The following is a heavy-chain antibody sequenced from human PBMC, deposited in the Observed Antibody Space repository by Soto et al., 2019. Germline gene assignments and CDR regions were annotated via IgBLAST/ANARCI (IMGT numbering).Heavy chain of an antibody. D-gene: IGHD2-21*01. CDR2: ISGGGGSS. CDR1: GFTFSNYA. V-gene: IGHV3-23*01. J-gene: IGHJ4*02. Sequence: EVQLLESGGGLVQPGGSLRLSCAASGFTFSNYAMSWVRQAPGKGLEWVSGISGGGGSSYYADSVKGRFTISRDYSKNTLYLQINSQRAEDTAVYYCAHKCGVDGHSVFFYWGQGTLVIVSS. CDR3: AHKCGVDGHSVFFY.